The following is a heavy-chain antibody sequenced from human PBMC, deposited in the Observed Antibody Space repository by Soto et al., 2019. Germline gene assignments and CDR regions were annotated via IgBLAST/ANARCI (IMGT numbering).Heavy chain of an antibody. CDR3: ARERDCSSTSCYRNYYYYMDV. CDR2: IIPILGIA. V-gene: IGHV1-69*02. Sequence: QVQLVQSGAEVKKPGSSVKVSCKASGGTFSSYTISWVRQAPGQGLEWMGRIIPILGIANYAQKFQGRVTMTADKSTSTAYMELSSLRSEDTAVYYCARERDCSSTSCYRNYYYYMDVWGKGTTVTVSS. CDR1: GGTFSSYT. D-gene: IGHD2-2*01. J-gene: IGHJ6*03.